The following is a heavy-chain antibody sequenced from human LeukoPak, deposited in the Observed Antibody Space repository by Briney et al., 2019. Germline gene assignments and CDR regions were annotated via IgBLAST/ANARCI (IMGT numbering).Heavy chain of an antibody. J-gene: IGHJ4*02. Sequence: GRSLRLSCAASGLTFSSYAMHWVRQAPGKGLEWVAVISYDGSNKYYADSVKGRFTISRDNSKNTLYLQMNSLRAEDTAVYYCASVRTYYGSGSYFEYWGQGTLVTVSS. CDR3: ASVRTYYGSGSYFEY. D-gene: IGHD3-10*01. V-gene: IGHV3-30-3*01. CDR1: GLTFSSYA. CDR2: ISYDGSNK.